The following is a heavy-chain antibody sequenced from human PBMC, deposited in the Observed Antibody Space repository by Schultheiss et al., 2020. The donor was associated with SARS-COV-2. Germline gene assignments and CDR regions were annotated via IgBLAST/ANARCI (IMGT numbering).Heavy chain of an antibody. CDR1: GGSISSSNW. D-gene: IGHD3-3*01. J-gene: IGHJ4*02. CDR3: ARSYGFWSGYSEPFFDY. Sequence: SETLSLTCAVSGGSISSSNWWSWVRQPPGKGLEWIGEIYHSGSTNYNPSLKSRVTISVDTSKNQFSLKLRSVTAADTAVYYCARSYGFWSGYSEPFFDYWGQGTLVTVSS. V-gene: IGHV4-4*02. CDR2: IYHSGST.